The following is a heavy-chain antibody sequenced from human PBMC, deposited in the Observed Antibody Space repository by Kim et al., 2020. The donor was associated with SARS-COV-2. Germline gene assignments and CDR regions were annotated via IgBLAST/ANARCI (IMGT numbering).Heavy chain of an antibody. Sequence: GGSLRLSCAASGFTFSDYYMSWIRQAPGKGLEWVSYISSSGSTIYYAESVKGRFTISRDNAKNSLYLQMNSLRAEDTAVYYCARERTRITIFGVVHRYGMDVWGQGTTVTVSS. D-gene: IGHD3-3*01. J-gene: IGHJ6*02. CDR2: ISSSGSTI. V-gene: IGHV3-11*01. CDR1: GFTFSDYY. CDR3: ARERTRITIFGVVHRYGMDV.